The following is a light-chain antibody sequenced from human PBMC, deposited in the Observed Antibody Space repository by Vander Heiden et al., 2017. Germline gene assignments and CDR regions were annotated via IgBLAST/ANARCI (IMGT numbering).Light chain of an antibody. CDR2: VGS. CDR3: MQARHTPWT. V-gene: IGKV2-28*01. Sequence: DIVMTQAPLSLPVTPGESASISCRSSQSLLQTNGYSHLEWYLQKPGQSPQLLISVGSIRASGVPDRFTGSASGTDFILKISSVEAEDAGVYFCMQARHTPWTFGQGTKVEIK. J-gene: IGKJ1*01. CDR1: QSLLQTNGYSH.